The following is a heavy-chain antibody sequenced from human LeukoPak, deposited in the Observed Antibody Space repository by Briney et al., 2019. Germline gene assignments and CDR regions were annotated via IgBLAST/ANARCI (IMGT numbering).Heavy chain of an antibody. Sequence: SVKVSCKASGGTFSSYAISWVRQAPGQGLEWMGGIIPIFGTANYAQKFQGRVTITADKSTSTAYMELSSLRSEDTAVYYCARGEGYCSSTSCYGGRYYYYYMDVWGKGTTVTVSS. V-gene: IGHV1-69*06. CDR3: ARGEGYCSSTSCYGGRYYYYYMDV. CDR2: IIPIFGTA. J-gene: IGHJ6*03. CDR1: GGTFSSYA. D-gene: IGHD2-2*01.